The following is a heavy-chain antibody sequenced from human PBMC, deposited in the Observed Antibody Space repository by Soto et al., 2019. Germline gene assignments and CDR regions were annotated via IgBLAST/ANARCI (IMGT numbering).Heavy chain of an antibody. V-gene: IGHV3-21*01. CDR1: GITLSSYG. CDR3: AREDDSGDLVA. J-gene: IGHJ5*02. CDR2: ISSSSSYI. Sequence: EVQLVESGGGLVKPGGSLRLSCAASGITLSSYGMHWVRQAPGKGLEWVSSISSSSSYIYYADSVKGRFTISRDNAKNSLYLQMNSLRAEDTAVFYCAREDDSGDLVAWGQGTLVTVSS. D-gene: IGHD3-22*01.